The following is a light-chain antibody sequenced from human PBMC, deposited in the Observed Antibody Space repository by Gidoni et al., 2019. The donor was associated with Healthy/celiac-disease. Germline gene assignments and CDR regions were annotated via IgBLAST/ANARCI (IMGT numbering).Light chain of an antibody. J-gene: IGKJ4*01. V-gene: IGKV1-5*01. Sequence: DIQMPQSPSTLSASVGDRVTITCRASQSISSWLAWYQQKPGKAPKLLIYDASSLESGVPSRFSGSGSGTEFTLTISSLQPDDFATYYCQQYNSYSSTFGGGTKVEIK. CDR2: DAS. CDR3: QQYNSYSST. CDR1: QSISSW.